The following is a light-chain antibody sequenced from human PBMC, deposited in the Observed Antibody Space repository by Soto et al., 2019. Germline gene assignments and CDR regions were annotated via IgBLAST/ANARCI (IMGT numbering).Light chain of an antibody. CDR3: MQATQIPHT. V-gene: IGKV2-24*01. CDR1: QSLVHSDGNTY. CDR2: RVS. Sequence: IVMTQTPPSSPVTLGQPASISCRSSQSLVHSDGNTYLSWLHQRPGQPPRLLIYRVSIRFSGAXDXYSGSGAGTDFKLKISRVEAEDVGFYYCMQATQIPHTFGQGTNLEI. J-gene: IGKJ2*01.